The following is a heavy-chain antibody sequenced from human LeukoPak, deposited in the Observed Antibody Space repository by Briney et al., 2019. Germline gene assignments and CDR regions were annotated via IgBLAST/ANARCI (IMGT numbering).Heavy chain of an antibody. Sequence: GGSLRLSCEVSGFKIDDFAMHWVRQAPGKGLEWVSGIRWNGAPVGFADSVKGRFTISSDSAKNSLYLHMSSLRVEDTALYYCAKDRVSVATVWGQGTTVIVSS. CDR1: GFKIDDFA. CDR2: IRWNGAPV. D-gene: IGHD5-12*01. CDR3: AKDRVSVATV. J-gene: IGHJ6*02. V-gene: IGHV3-9*01.